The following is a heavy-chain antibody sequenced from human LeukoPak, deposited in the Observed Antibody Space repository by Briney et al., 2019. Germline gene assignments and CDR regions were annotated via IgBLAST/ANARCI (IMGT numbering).Heavy chain of an antibody. CDR1: GYIFTSYW. J-gene: IGHJ5*02. D-gene: IGHD6-13*01. CDR3: ARLYSMVDSFDP. CDR2: IYPGDSDT. Sequence: NRGESLKISCKGSGYIFTSYWIGWVRQMPGKGLEWMGTIYPGDSDTRYSPSFQGQVTISADKSISTAYLQWSSLKASDTAMYYCARLYSMVDSFDPWGQGTLVTFSS. V-gene: IGHV5-51*01.